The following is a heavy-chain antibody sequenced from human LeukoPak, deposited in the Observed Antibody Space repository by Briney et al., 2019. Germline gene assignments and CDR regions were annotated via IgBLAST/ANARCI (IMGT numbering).Heavy chain of an antibody. Sequence: ASVKVSCKASGYTFTSYGISWVRQAPGQGLEWMGWIGAYNGNTNYAQKLQGRVTMTTDTSTSTAYMELRSLRSDDTAVYYCARDPPFLGPQLLWFGAPDAFDIWGQGTMVTVSS. D-gene: IGHD3-10*01. V-gene: IGHV1-18*01. CDR1: GYTFTSYG. CDR2: IGAYNGNT. CDR3: ARDPPFLGPQLLWFGAPDAFDI. J-gene: IGHJ3*02.